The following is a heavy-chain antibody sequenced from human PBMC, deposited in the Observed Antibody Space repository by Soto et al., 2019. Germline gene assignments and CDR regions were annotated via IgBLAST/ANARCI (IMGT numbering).Heavy chain of an antibody. V-gene: IGHV1-69*02. D-gene: IGHD1-1*01. CDR1: GGTFSSQT. Sequence: QVQLVQSGAEVKEPGSSVKVSCKVSGGTFSSQTINWVRQVPGQGLEWMGSVIPIIGEGKYAQSFLGRVTITANRPRSTATMGLSSLRSGDRAVFYCARPAVNDLDADSSAFDIWGQGTMVTVSS. CDR2: VIPIIGEG. CDR3: ARPAVNDLDADSSAFDI. J-gene: IGHJ3*02.